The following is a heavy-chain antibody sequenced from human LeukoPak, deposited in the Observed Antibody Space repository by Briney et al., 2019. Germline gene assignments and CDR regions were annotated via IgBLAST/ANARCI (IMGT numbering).Heavy chain of an antibody. CDR3: ARHIGYEGYCSGPSCYLYYMDV. CDR1: GDSFTSVTDY. CDR2: GDYSGGT. V-gene: IGHV4-39*07. J-gene: IGHJ6*03. D-gene: IGHD2-2*01. Sequence: PSETLSPTFTVSGDSFTSVTDYWAWIRQPPGKGLEWIASGDYSGGTYYNPSLESRVTISVDRSKNQLSLELSSVTAADTAVYYCARHIGYEGYCSGPSCYLYYMDVWGKGTTVTVSS.